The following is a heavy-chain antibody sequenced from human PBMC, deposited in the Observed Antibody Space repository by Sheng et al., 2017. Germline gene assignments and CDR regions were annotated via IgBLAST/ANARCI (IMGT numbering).Heavy chain of an antibody. V-gene: IGHV4-39*07. D-gene: IGHD3-3*01. CDR3: AREAVGFWSGYCERYFDY. CDR1: GGSISSSSYY. CDR2: IYYSGST. Sequence: QLQLQESGPGLVKPSETLSLTCTVSGGSISSSSYYWGWIRQPPGKGLEWIGSIYYSGSTYYNPSLKSRVTISVDTSKNQFSLKLSSVTAADTAVYYCAREAVGFWSGYCERYFDYWGQGTLVTVSS. J-gene: IGHJ4*02.